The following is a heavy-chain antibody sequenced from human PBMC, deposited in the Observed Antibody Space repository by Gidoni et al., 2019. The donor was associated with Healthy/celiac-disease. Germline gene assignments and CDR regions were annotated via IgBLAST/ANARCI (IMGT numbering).Heavy chain of an antibody. Sequence: EVQLVESGGGLVQPGGSLRLTCAASGFTFSSYWMSWVRQAPGKGLEWVAKIKQDGSEKYYVDSVKGRFTISRDNAKNSLYLQMNSLRAEDTAVYYCASSGSYGDAFDIWGQGTMVTVSS. CDR3: ASSGSYGDAFDI. CDR2: IKQDGSEK. D-gene: IGHD1-26*01. CDR1: GFTFSSYW. J-gene: IGHJ3*02. V-gene: IGHV3-7*01.